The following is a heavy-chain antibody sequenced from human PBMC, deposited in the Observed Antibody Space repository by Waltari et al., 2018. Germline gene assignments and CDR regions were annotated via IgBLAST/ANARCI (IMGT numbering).Heavy chain of an antibody. CDR3: ARVGDSSSWPNYYYYGMDV. J-gene: IGHJ6*02. V-gene: IGHV1-69*08. CDR1: GGTFSSYA. D-gene: IGHD6-13*01. Sequence: QVQLVQSGAEVKKPGSSVKVSCKASGGTFSSYAISWVRQAPGPGLEWMGRIIPIFGTAKYAQKFQGRVTITADKSTSTAYMELSSLRSEDTAVYYCARVGDSSSWPNYYYYGMDVWGQGTTVTVSS. CDR2: IIPIFGTA.